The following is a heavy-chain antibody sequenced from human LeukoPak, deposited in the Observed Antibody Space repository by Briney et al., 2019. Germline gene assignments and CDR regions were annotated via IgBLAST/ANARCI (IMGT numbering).Heavy chain of an antibody. CDR1: GFTFSNYW. J-gene: IGHJ4*02. CDR3: ARDPLIAVASIYFDY. Sequence: AGGSLRLSCAASGFTFSNYWMNWVRQAPGKGLEWVANIKEDGSEKNYVDSVKGRFTISRDNAKNSLYLQMSSLRAEDTAVYYCARDPLIAVASIYFDYWGQGTLVTVSS. CDR2: IKEDGSEK. D-gene: IGHD6-19*01. V-gene: IGHV3-7*05.